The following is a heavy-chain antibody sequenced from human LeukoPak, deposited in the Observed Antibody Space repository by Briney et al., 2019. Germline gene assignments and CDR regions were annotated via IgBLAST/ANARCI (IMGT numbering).Heavy chain of an antibody. Sequence: TLSLTCAVSGGSISSGGYSWSWIRQPPGKGLEWIGYIYHIGSTYYNPSLKSRVTISVDRSKNQFSLKLSSVTAADTAVYFCARAGGTMVRGVIINDAFDIWGQGTMVTVSS. V-gene: IGHV4-30-2*01. CDR1: GGSISSGGYS. J-gene: IGHJ3*02. CDR3: ARAGGTMVRGVIINDAFDI. D-gene: IGHD3-10*01. CDR2: IYHIGST.